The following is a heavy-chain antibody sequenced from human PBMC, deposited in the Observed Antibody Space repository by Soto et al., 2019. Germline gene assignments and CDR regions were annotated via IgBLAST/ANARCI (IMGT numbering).Heavy chain of an antibody. D-gene: IGHD1-1*01. Sequence: PSQTLSLTCAISGDSVSSNDATWDWIRQSLARGREMLERTCSKSKWYIDYAVSVKSRITNNPVPSNHRPALQLTSVAPYGTTVYYCVRLIGNSGLDTWGQGTLLTVSS. CDR2: TCSKSKWYI. CDR1: GDSVSSNDAT. CDR3: VRLIGNSGLDT. J-gene: IGHJ5*01. V-gene: IGHV6-1*01.